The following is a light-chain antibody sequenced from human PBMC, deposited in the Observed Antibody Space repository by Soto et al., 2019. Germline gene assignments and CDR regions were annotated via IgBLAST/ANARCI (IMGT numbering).Light chain of an antibody. CDR2: GNS. J-gene: IGLJ2*01. V-gene: IGLV1-40*01. CDR1: SSNIGAGYD. Sequence: QSVLTQPPSVSGAPGQRVTISCTGSSSNIGAGYDVHWYQQLPGTAPKLLICGNSNRPSGVPDRFSGSKSGTSASLAITGLQAEDEADYYCQSYDSSPSGSVVFGGGTKLTVL. CDR3: QSYDSSPSGSVV.